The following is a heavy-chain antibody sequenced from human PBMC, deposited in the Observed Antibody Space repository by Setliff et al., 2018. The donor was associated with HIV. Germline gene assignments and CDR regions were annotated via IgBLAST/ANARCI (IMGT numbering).Heavy chain of an antibody. CDR3: ARSDISGTGYFDS. Sequence: ASVKVSCKASGHTFANSYLHWVRQGPGQGLEWMGIMNPNDGGTQYAQNFRGRVSMTRDTSTTTVYRELYSLRSEDTAVYHCARSDISGTGYFDSWGQGTLVTAPQ. D-gene: IGHD1-20*01. V-gene: IGHV1-46*01. J-gene: IGHJ4*02. CDR2: MNPNDGGT. CDR1: GHTFANSY.